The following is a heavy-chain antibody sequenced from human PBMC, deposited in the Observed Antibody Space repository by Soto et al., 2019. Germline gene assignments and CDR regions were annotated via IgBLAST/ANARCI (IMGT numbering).Heavy chain of an antibody. CDR1: GYTFTSYG. Sequence: ASVKVSCKASGYTFTSYGISWVRQAPGQGLEWMGWISAYNGNTNYAQKLQGRVTMTTDTSTSTAYMELRSLRSDDTAVYYCARDYLRESDVPQPLDPWGQGTLVTVSS. J-gene: IGHJ5*02. D-gene: IGHD2-2*01. CDR3: ARDYLRESDVPQPLDP. CDR2: ISAYNGNT. V-gene: IGHV1-18*01.